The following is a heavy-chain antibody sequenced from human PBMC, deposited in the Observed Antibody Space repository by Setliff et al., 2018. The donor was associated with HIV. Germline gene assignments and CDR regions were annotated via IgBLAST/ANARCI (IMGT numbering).Heavy chain of an antibody. Sequence: GGSLKLSWAAAGFTFSNYAMSWVRQAPGKGLEWGSGIRGSDGTTYYADSVKGRFTISRDNSKNTLYLQMNSLRAEDTAVYYCAKDHATSSWFTAPLDYWGQGALVTVSS. CDR2: IRGSDGTT. CDR1: GFTFSNYA. D-gene: IGHD6-13*01. J-gene: IGHJ4*02. V-gene: IGHV3-23*01. CDR3: AKDHATSSWFTAPLDY.